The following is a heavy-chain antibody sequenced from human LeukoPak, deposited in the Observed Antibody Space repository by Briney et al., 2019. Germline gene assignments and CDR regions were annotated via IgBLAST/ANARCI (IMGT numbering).Heavy chain of an antibody. CDR3: ARDYYDILTGYYKNAFDI. J-gene: IGHJ3*02. CDR2: ISSSSSYI. CDR1: GFTFSSYS. D-gene: IGHD3-9*01. Sequence: GGSLRLSCAASGFTFSSYSMNWVRQAPGKGLEWVSSISSSSSYIYYADSVKGRFTISRDNAKNSPYLQMNSLRAEDTAVYYCARDYYDILTGYYKNAFDIWGQGTMVTVSS. V-gene: IGHV3-21*01.